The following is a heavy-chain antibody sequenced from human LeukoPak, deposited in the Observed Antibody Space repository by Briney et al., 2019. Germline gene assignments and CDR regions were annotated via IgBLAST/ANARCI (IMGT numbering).Heavy chain of an antibody. V-gene: IGHV4-59*01. CDR2: IYYSGNT. J-gene: IGHJ1*01. Sequence: SETLSLTCTVSGAPISSYYWTWIRQPPGKGLEWIAYIYYSGNTKYNPFLKSRVTISVDTSKTQFSLKLSSVTAADTAVYFCARGSTIFGFQHWGQGTLVTVSS. CDR1: GAPISSYY. CDR3: ARGSTIFGFQH. D-gene: IGHD3-3*01.